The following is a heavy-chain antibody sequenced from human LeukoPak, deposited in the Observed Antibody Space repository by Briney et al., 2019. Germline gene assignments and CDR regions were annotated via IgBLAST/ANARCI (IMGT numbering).Heavy chain of an antibody. CDR2: INPSGGST. Sequence: GASVKVSCKASVYTFTSYYMHWVRQAPGQGLEWMGIINPSGGSTSYAQKFQGRVTMTTDTSTSTAYMELRSLRSDDTAVYYCARSTMVRGTNWFDPWGQGTLVTVSS. CDR1: VYTFTSYY. J-gene: IGHJ5*02. D-gene: IGHD3-10*01. CDR3: ARSTMVRGTNWFDP. V-gene: IGHV1-46*01.